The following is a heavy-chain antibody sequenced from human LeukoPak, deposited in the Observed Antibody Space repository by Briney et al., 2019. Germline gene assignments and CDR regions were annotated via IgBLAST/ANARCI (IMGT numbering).Heavy chain of an antibody. Sequence: GGSLRLSCAASGFTVSRNYMSWVRQAPGKGLEWVSFIYSGGSAYYADSVKGRFTISRDNSKNTLYLQMNSLRAEDTAVYYCAKDQDSEGVYYFDYWGQGTLVTVSS. CDR3: AKDQDSEGVYYFDY. CDR2: IYSGGSA. V-gene: IGHV3-53*01. J-gene: IGHJ4*02. D-gene: IGHD3-16*01. CDR1: GFTVSRNY.